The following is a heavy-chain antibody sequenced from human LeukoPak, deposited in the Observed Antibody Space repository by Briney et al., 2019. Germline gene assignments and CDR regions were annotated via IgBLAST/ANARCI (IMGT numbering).Heavy chain of an antibody. Sequence: PSETLSLTCTVSGYSISSGYYWGWIRQPPGKGLEWIGSIYHSGSTYYNPSLKSRVTISVDTSKNQFSLKLSSVTAADTAVYYCARDLGDGFWSGYLDYWGQGTLVTVSS. J-gene: IGHJ4*02. CDR2: IYHSGST. D-gene: IGHD3-3*01. V-gene: IGHV4-38-2*02. CDR3: ARDLGDGFWSGYLDY. CDR1: GYSISSGYY.